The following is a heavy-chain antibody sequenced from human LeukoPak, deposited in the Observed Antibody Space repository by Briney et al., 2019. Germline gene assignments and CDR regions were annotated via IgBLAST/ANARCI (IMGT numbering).Heavy chain of an antibody. J-gene: IGHJ4*02. CDR2: IYYSGST. CDR3: ARVGYYYDSSGYFDAPPPLDY. V-gene: IGHV4-59*01. CDR1: GGSISSYY. Sequence: SETLSLTCTVSGGSISSYYWSWIRQPPGKGLEWLGHIYYSGSTNYNPSLKSRVTISIDTSKNQFSLRLSSVTAADTAVYYCARVGYYYDSSGYFDAPPPLDYWGQGTLVTVSS. D-gene: IGHD3-22*01.